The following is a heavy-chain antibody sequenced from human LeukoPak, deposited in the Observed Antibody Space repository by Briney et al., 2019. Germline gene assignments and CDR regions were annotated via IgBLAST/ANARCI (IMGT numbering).Heavy chain of an antibody. CDR3: ARMEEYRLHATMAFDF. CDR1: GDSISNNY. D-gene: IGHD2-2*01. J-gene: IGHJ3*01. Sequence: SETLSLTCTVSGDSISNNYWGWIRQPPGKGLEWIAYLYTGSTSYNPSLQSRVSISADTSKKRVSLKMTSVTAAETAIYYCARMEEYRLHATMAFDFWGRGTAVTV. V-gene: IGHV4-59*01. CDR2: LYTGST.